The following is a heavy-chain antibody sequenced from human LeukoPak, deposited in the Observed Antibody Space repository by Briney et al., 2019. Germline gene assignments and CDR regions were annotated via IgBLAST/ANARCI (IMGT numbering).Heavy chain of an antibody. CDR1: GFTFSNYA. CDR2: ISGRGGST. CDR3: AKDRDGAYAFDI. V-gene: IGHV3-23*01. D-gene: IGHD4-17*01. J-gene: IGHJ3*02. Sequence: GGSLRLSCAASGFTFSNYAMSWVRHAPGKGLEWVSSISGRGGSTYYADSVKGRFTISRDNSKNTMYLQMNSLRAEDTAVYYCAKDRDGAYAFDIWGQGTMVTVSS.